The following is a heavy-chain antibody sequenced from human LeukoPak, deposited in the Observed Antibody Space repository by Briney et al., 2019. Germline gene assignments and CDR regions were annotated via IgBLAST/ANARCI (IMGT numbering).Heavy chain of an antibody. CDR2: ICSSSSYI. Sequence: GGSLRLSCAASGFTFSSYSMNWVRQAPGKGLEWVSSICSSSSYIYYADSVKGRFTISRDNAKNSLYLQMNSLRAEDTAVYYCARARRNIVATPFDYWGQGTLVTVSS. V-gene: IGHV3-21*01. J-gene: IGHJ4*02. D-gene: IGHD5-12*01. CDR1: GFTFSSYS. CDR3: ARARRNIVATPFDY.